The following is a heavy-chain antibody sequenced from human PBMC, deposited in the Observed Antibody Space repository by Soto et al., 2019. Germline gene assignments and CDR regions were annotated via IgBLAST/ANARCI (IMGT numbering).Heavy chain of an antibody. CDR1: GYTFTRYT. J-gene: IGHJ5*02. Sequence: ASVKVSCKASGYTFTRYTMNWVRQATGQGLEWMGWMNPNSGNTGYAQKFQGRVTMTRNTSISTAYMELSSLRSEDTAVYYCAKGARIAAWRGTNWFDPWGQGTLVTVSS. CDR2: MNPNSGNT. V-gene: IGHV1-8*01. D-gene: IGHD6-6*01. CDR3: AKGARIAAWRGTNWFDP.